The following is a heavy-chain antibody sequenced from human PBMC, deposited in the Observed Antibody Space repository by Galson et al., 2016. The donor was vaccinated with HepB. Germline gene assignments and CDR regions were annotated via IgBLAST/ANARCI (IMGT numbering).Heavy chain of an antibody. CDR1: GGSINSSRYY. J-gene: IGHJ4*02. CDR2: IYHSGNT. CDR3: ARHICEGIGCFYGY. Sequence: SETLSLTCTVSGGSINSSRYYWGWIRQSPGKGLEWIGNIYHSGNTFYNPSLKSRAAISVDTSENLFSLNLRSLTAADTAIYFRARHICEGIGCFYGYWGQGALVTVSS. V-gene: IGHV4-39*01. D-gene: IGHD2/OR15-2a*01.